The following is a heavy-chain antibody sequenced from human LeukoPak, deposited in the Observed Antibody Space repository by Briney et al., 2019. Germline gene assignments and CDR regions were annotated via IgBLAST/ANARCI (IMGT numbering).Heavy chain of an antibody. CDR1: GYTFTSYA. CDR3: ARGIGGQYNWNYFGYYYYYMDV. J-gene: IGHJ6*03. CDR2: INTNTGNP. D-gene: IGHD1-7*01. Sequence: GASVKVSCKASGYTFTSYAMNWVRQAPGQGLEWMGWINTNTGNPTYAQGFTGRFVFSLDTSVSTAYLQISSLKAEDTAVYYCARGIGGQYNWNYFGYYYYYMDVWGKGATVTVSS. V-gene: IGHV7-4-1*02.